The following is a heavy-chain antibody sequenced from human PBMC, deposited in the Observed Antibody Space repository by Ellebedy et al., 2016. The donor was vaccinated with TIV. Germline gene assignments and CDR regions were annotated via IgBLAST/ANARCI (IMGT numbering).Heavy chain of an antibody. Sequence: GESLKISCAASGFTFSNYAMSWVRQAPGKGLEWVSGFGVSGDTTYSVDSVKGRFTISRDNSKNTLYLQMSSLRAEDTAIYYCARGKSVTYIHHAFDSWGQGTLVTVSS. J-gene: IGHJ4*02. D-gene: IGHD1-14*01. V-gene: IGHV3-23*01. CDR2: FGVSGDTT. CDR1: GFTFSNYA. CDR3: ARGKSVTYIHHAFDS.